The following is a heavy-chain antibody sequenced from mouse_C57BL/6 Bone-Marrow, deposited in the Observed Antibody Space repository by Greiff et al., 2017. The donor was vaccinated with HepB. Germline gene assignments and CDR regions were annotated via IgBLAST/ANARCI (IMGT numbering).Heavy chain of an antibody. CDR2: INYDGSST. V-gene: IGHV5-16*01. Sequence: EVNVVESEGGLVQPGRSMKLSCTASGFTFSDYYMAWVRQVPEKGLEWVANINYDGSSTYYLDSLKSRFIISRDNAKNILYLQMSSLKSEDTATYYCARGGGAWFAYWGQGTLVTVSA. CDR1: GFTFSDYY. CDR3: ARGGGAWFAY. J-gene: IGHJ3*01.